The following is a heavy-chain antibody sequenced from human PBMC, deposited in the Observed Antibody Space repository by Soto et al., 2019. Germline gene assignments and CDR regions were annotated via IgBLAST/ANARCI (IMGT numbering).Heavy chain of an antibody. D-gene: IGHD6-13*01. CDR2: IDWDDDE. V-gene: IGHV2-70*11. Sequence: SFPTLVNPTKTLTLTCTFSGFSLITIGICVSCIRQPPGKALEWLARIDWDDDEYYSTSLKTRLTISKDTSKNLVVLTMTNMDPTDTATYYCARTLGSSTLDYWGQGTLVTVSS. CDR1: GFSLITIGIC. CDR3: ARTLGSSTLDY. J-gene: IGHJ4*02.